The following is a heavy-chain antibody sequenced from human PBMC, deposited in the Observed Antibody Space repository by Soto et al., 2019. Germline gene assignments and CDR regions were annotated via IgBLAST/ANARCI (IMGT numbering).Heavy chain of an antibody. CDR3: ARDRYYYGSGSYSNDAFDI. V-gene: IGHV1-18*01. D-gene: IGHD3-10*01. CDR1: GYTFTSYG. Sequence: QVQLVQSGAEAKKPGASVKVSCKASGYTFTSYGISWVRQAPGQGLEWMGWISAYNGNTNYAQKLQGRVTMTTDTSTSTAYMELRSLRSDDTAVYYCARDRYYYGSGSYSNDAFDIWGQGTMVTVSS. CDR2: ISAYNGNT. J-gene: IGHJ3*02.